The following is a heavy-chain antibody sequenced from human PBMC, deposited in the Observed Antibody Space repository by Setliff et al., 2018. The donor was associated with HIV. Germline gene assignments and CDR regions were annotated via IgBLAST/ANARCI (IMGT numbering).Heavy chain of an antibody. V-gene: IGHV3-15*05. CDR1: GFTFSRYG. Sequence: PGGSLRLSCAASGFTFSRYGMNWVRQAPGKGLEWLARIKSKSDGGTTSYAAPVKDKFTISRDDSRNTLYLQMNSMKSDNTATYYCVGHYYDPLTGYYVWFFDVWGRGTLVTVSS. D-gene: IGHD3-9*01. J-gene: IGHJ2*01. CDR3: VGHYYDPLTGYYVWFFDV. CDR2: IKSKSDGGTT.